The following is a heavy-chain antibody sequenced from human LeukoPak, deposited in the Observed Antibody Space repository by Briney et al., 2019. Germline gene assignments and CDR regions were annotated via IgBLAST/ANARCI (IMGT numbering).Heavy chain of an antibody. Sequence: SETLSLTCTGSGASMSTDYWSWIRQPPGQGLEWIGYIHQSGSTNYKPSLRSRVTILIDTSKNQFSLKVNSVTAADTAVYYCAKGSGWYAYWGQGTLVTVSS. CDR3: AKGSGWYAY. CDR1: GASMSTDY. D-gene: IGHD6-19*01. V-gene: IGHV4-59*01. J-gene: IGHJ4*02. CDR2: IHQSGST.